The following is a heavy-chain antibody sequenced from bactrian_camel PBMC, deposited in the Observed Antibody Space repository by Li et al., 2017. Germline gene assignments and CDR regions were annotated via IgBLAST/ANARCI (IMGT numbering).Heavy chain of an antibody. CDR1: GTTYNTYC. J-gene: IGHJ6*01. D-gene: IGHD3*01. V-gene: IGHV3S1*01. CDR3: AIDPALAMTAKLALTAMSRDFGY. Sequence: HVQLVESGGGSVQPGGSLRLSCTLTGTTYNTYCMKWWRQAPGKEREAVATIDSTTTDYADSVKGRFTVSSSRDNADYSLYLQMDNLQPEDTAMYYCAIDPALAMTAKLALTAMSRDFGYWGQGTQVTVS. CDR2: IDSTTT.